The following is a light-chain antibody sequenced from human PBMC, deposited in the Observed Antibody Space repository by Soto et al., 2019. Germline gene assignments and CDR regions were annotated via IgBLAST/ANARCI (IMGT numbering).Light chain of an antibody. V-gene: IGKV1-39*01. CDR1: QDIAKS. Sequence: DIKMTQSPSSLFASVGDRVTITCQASQDIAKSVNWYQHKPGKAPKLLIYAASSLQSGVPSRFSGSGSGTDFTLTISSLQPEDFATYYCQQSYSTPRTFGQGTKVDIK. CDR2: AAS. J-gene: IGKJ1*01. CDR3: QQSYSTPRT.